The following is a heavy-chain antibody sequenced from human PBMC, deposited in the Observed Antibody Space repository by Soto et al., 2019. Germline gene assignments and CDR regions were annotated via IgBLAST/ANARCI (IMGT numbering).Heavy chain of an antibody. CDR1: GGSFNRHT. CDR2: IIPIFGTA. CDR3: ARGEKEMATSTAFDI. D-gene: IGHD5-12*01. Sequence: QVQLVQSGAEVRKPGSSVRVSCKASGGSFNRHTISWVRQAPGQGLEWMGGIIPIFGTANHAQKFQGRVTIIADESTSTVYMELSSLRSDDTAIYYCARGEKEMATSTAFDIWGQGTMVTVSS. V-gene: IGHV1-69*01. J-gene: IGHJ3*02.